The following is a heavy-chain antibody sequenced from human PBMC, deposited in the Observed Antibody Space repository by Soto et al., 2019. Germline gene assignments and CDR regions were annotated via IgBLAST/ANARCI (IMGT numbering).Heavy chain of an antibody. CDR2: INPNSGGT. J-gene: IGHJ6*02. Sequence: ASVKVSCKASGYTFTGYYMHWVRQAPGQGLEWMGWINPNSGGTNYAQKFQGWVTMTRDTSISTAYMELSRLRSDDTAVYYCARDRCSGGSCYGYYYGMDVWGQGTTVTVSS. CDR1: GYTFTGYY. V-gene: IGHV1-2*04. D-gene: IGHD2-15*01. CDR3: ARDRCSGGSCYGYYYGMDV.